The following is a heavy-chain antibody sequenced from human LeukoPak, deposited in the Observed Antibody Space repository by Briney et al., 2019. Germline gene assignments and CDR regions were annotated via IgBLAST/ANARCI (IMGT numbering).Heavy chain of an antibody. V-gene: IGHV3-15*01. CDR3: GVRRSGP. D-gene: IGHD3-10*01. CDR1: GFTFSNAW. Sequence: GGSLRLSCAASGFTFSNAWMSWVRQAPGKEREGVGRIKSKTDGGTTDYAAPVKGRFTISRDDSKHTLYLQMNSLKTEDTAVYYCGVRRSGPWGQGTLVTVSS. J-gene: IGHJ5*02. CDR2: IKSKTDGGTT.